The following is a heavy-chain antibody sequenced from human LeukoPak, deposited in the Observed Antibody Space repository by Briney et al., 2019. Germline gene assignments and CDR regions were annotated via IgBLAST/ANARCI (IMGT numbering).Heavy chain of an antibody. Sequence: ASVKVSCKASGYIFTGYYLQWVRQAPGQGLEWMGWINPNSGGTNYAQKFQGRVTMTRDTSISTAYMELSRLRSDDTAVYYCAKAHGTYYYDSSGRNWFDPWGQGTLVTVSS. J-gene: IGHJ5*02. CDR1: GYIFTGYY. CDR2: INPNSGGT. V-gene: IGHV1-2*02. D-gene: IGHD3-22*01. CDR3: AKAHGTYYYDSSGRNWFDP.